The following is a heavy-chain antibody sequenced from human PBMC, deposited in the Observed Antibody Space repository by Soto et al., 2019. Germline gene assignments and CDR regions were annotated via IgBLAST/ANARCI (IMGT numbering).Heavy chain of an antibody. D-gene: IGHD3-10*01. CDR3: ARDGPHMVRRFGNCFDP. CDR1: GGTFSSYT. Sequence: QVQLVQSGAEVKKPGSSVKVSCKASGGTFSSYTISWVRQAPGQGLEWMGRIIPILGIANYAQKFQGRVTIPANKSTSTAYLDLSSLRSEDTPVYYCARDGPHMVRRFGNCFDPWCQGTLVTVSS. V-gene: IGHV1-69*08. CDR2: IIPILGIA. J-gene: IGHJ5*02.